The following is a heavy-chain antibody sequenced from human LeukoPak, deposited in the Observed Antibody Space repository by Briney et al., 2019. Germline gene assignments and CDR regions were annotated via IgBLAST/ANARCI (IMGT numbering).Heavy chain of an antibody. J-gene: IGHJ4*02. CDR2: IWNDESKT. CDR3: ARGPWLVSDITSFDY. Sequence: PGGSLRLSCITSGFAFSTYGMHWVRQAPGKGLGWVALIWNDESKTYHAESVKDRFTISRDNSQNTLYLQMNSLRHEDTAVYYCARGPWLVSDITSFDYWGQGTLVTVSS. V-gene: IGHV3-33*01. D-gene: IGHD5-18*01. CDR1: GFAFSTYG.